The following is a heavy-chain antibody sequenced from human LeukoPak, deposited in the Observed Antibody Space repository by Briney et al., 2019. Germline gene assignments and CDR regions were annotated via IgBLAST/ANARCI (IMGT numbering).Heavy chain of an antibody. D-gene: IGHD3-10*01. CDR1: GFTFSSYA. V-gene: IGHV3-30-3*01. CDR2: ISYDGSNK. Sequence: SGGSLRLSCAASGFTFSSYAMHWVRQAAGKGLEWVAVISYDGSNKFYADSVKGRFTISSDNSKNSLYLQMNSLRAEDTAVYYCARDSLLWFGELYYYYGMDVWGQGTTVTVSS. CDR3: ARDSLLWFGELYYYYGMDV. J-gene: IGHJ6*02.